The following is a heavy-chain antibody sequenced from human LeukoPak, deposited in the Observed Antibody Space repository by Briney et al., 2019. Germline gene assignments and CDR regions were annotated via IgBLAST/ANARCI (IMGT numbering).Heavy chain of an antibody. V-gene: IGHV3-23*01. D-gene: IGHD1-26*01. CDR1: GFTFSSYG. CDR3: ARDPYSGGYGSYYYYYMDV. J-gene: IGHJ6*03. Sequence: GSLRLSCAASGFTFSSYGMTWVRQAPGKGLEWVSAISTSGGGTYYADSVKGRFTISRDNSKNTLYLQMNSLRAEDTAVYYCARDPYSGGYGSYYYYYMDVWGKGTTVTISS. CDR2: ISTSGGGT.